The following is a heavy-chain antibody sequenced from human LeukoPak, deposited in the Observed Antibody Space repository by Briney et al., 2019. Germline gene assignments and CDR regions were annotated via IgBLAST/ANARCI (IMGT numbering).Heavy chain of an antibody. CDR1: GYTFTGYY. V-gene: IGHV1-2*02. J-gene: IGHJ4*02. D-gene: IGHD1-26*01. CDR3: ARGGTSLRNPVDF. CDR2: INPNSGGT. Sequence: ASVKVSCKASGYTFTGYYMHWVRQAPGQRLEWMGWINPNSGGTNYAQKFQGRVTMTRDTSISTAYVELSRLTSDDTAVYYCARGGTSLRNPVDFWGQGTLLTVSS.